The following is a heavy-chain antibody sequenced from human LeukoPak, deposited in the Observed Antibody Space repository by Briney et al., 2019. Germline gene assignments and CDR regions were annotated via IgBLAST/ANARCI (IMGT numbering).Heavy chain of an antibody. J-gene: IGHJ4*02. CDR1: GFTFGSYA. Sequence: GGSLRLSCAASGFTFGSYAMNWVRQAPGKGLEWVSSISSSSSYIYYADSVKGRFTISRDNAKNSLYLQMNSLRAEDTAVYYCARDTPSYYDFWSGYEKGKGIDYWGQGTLVTVSS. D-gene: IGHD3-3*01. CDR2: ISSSSSYI. V-gene: IGHV3-21*01. CDR3: ARDTPSYYDFWSGYEKGKGIDY.